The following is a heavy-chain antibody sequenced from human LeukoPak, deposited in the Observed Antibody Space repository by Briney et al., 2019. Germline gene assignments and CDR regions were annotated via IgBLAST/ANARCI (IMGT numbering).Heavy chain of an antibody. J-gene: IGHJ5*02. D-gene: IGHD2-2*01. CDR3: AKGSPCSSTACYGSWFDP. V-gene: IGHV3-23*01. CDR2: ISGSGGTT. Sequence: GGSLRLSCAASGFTFNIYAMNWVRQTPGKGLDWVSSISGSGGTTNYADSVKGRFTISRDNSKNTLYLQMNSLRVEDTAIYYCAKGSPCSSTACYGSWFDPWGQGTLVTVSS. CDR1: GFTFNIYA.